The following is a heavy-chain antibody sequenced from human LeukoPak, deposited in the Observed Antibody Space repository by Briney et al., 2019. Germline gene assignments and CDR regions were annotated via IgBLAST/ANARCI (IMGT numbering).Heavy chain of an antibody. Sequence: PSETLSLTCTVSGGSISSGGYYWSWIRQPPGKGLEWIGYIYHSGSTYYNPSLKSRVTISVDRSKNQFSLKLSSVTAADTAVYYCARDGPATTTVGPWGQGTLVTVSS. CDR1: GGSISSGGYY. D-gene: IGHD4-23*01. CDR3: ARDGPATTTVGP. V-gene: IGHV4-30-2*01. CDR2: IYHSGST. J-gene: IGHJ5*02.